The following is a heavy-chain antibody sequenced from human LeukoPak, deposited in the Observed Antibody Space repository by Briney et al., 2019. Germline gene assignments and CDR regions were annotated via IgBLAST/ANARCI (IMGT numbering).Heavy chain of an antibody. V-gene: IGHV3-66*01. J-gene: IGHJ4*02. CDR1: GFIVSSNY. CDR2: IYGSSRT. D-gene: IGHD5-18*01. Sequence: GGSLRLSCAGSGFIVSSNYMSWVRQAAGKGLEWFSVIYGSSRTYYADSVKGRFTISRDNSKNTVYLQMDSLRAEDTAVYYCARDRADGYNYGDYFDNWGQGTLVTVSS. CDR3: ARDRADGYNYGDYFDN.